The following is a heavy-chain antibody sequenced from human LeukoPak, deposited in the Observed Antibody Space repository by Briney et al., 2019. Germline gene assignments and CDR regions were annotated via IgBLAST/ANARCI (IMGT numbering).Heavy chain of an antibody. CDR2: INPNSGGT. V-gene: IGHV1-2*02. Sequence: ASVKVSCKASGYTFTGYYMHWVRQAPGQGLEWMGWINPNSGGTNYAQKFQGRVTMTRDTSISTAYMELSRLRSDDTAVYYCARVIAARVIYNWFDPWGQGTLVTVSS. CDR1: GYTFTGYY. CDR3: ARVIAARVIYNWFDP. D-gene: IGHD6-6*01. J-gene: IGHJ5*02.